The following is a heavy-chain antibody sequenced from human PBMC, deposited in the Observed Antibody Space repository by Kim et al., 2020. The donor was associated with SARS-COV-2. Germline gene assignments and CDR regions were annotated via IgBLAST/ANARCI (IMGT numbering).Heavy chain of an antibody. V-gene: IGHV4-39*07. CDR3: ARNLRYFDWSTNNWFDP. CDR2: IYYSGST. Sequence: SETLSLTCTVSGGSISSSSYYWGWIRQPPGKGLEWIGSIYYSGSTYYNPSLKSRVTISVDTSKNQFSLKVSSVTAADTAVYYCARNLRYFDWSTNNWFDPWGQGTLVNVSS. J-gene: IGHJ5*02. CDR1: GGSISSSSYY. D-gene: IGHD3-9*01.